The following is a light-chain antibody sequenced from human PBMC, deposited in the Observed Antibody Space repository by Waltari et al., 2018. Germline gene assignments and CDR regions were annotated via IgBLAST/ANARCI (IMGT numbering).Light chain of an antibody. V-gene: IGLV2-8*01. J-gene: IGLJ1*01. CDR2: EVS. CDR1: TRCVGGYNH. CDR3: SSYGGDNNVGV. Sequence: QSALTQPPSAAGSPGGSVHIPRKGTTRCVGGYNHVPWYPQRPGKAPKLMIYEVSKRPSGVPDRFAGSKSGNTASLTVSGLQAEDEADYYCSSYGGDNNVGVFGTGTKVTVL.